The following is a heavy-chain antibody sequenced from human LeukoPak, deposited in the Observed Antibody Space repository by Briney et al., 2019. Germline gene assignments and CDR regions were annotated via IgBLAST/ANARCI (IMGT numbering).Heavy chain of an antibody. V-gene: IGHV3-30*18. CDR1: GFSFIRYG. Sequence: PGGSLRLSCAAPGFSFIRYGMHWVRQAPGKGLEWVGVISDDGRRKDYADSVKGRFTISRDNSKDTLYLQMNSLRAEDTAVYYCAKRPSDYGDYVSYFDYWGQGTLVTVSS. J-gene: IGHJ4*02. D-gene: IGHD4-17*01. CDR2: ISDDGRRK. CDR3: AKRPSDYGDYVSYFDY.